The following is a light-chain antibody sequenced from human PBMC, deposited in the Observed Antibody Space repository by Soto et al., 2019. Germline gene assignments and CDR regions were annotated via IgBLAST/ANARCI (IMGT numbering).Light chain of an antibody. CDR1: QSISSW. Sequence: LQMTQSPSTLSASVGDRVTITCRASQSISSWLAWYQQKPGKAPKLLIYDASSLESGVPSRFSGSGSGTEFTLTISSLQPDDFATYYCQQLKTFGQGTKVDIK. V-gene: IGKV1-5*01. CDR3: QQLKT. CDR2: DAS. J-gene: IGKJ1*01.